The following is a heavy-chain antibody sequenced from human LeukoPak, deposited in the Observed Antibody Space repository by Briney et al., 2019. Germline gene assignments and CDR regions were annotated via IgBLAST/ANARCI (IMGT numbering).Heavy chain of an antibody. V-gene: IGHV5-51*01. Sequence: GESLKISCKVSEYSFTSYWIGWVRQMPGKGLGCMGIIYPDDSDTRYSPSFQGQVTISADKSISTAYLQWKSLKASDTAMYYCARLVSAWFVDYWGQGTLVTVSS. J-gene: IGHJ4*02. CDR1: EYSFTSYW. D-gene: IGHD6-19*01. CDR3: ARLVSAWFVDY. CDR2: IYPDDSDT.